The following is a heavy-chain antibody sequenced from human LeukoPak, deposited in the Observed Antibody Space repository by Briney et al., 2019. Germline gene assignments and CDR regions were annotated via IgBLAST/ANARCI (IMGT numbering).Heavy chain of an antibody. CDR1: GFTFSSYS. Sequence: GGSLRLSCAASGFTFSSYSMTWVRQAPGKGLEWVSSISSSSSYIYYADSVKSRFTISRDNAKNSLYLQMNSLRAEDTAVYYCARDSRIAVAGSDFDYWGQGTLVTVSS. CDR3: ARDSRIAVAGSDFDY. J-gene: IGHJ4*02. CDR2: ISSSSSYI. V-gene: IGHV3-21*01. D-gene: IGHD6-19*01.